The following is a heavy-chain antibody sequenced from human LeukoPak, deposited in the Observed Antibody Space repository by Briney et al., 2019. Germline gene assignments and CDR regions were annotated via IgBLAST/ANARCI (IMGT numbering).Heavy chain of an antibody. CDR2: ISSSSSYI. V-gene: IGHV3-21*01. J-gene: IGHJ6*03. CDR3: ARGPYCSSTSCYTHYYYYMDV. Sequence: GSLRLSCAASGFTFSSYSMNWVRQAPGKGLEWVSSISSSSSYIYYADSVKGRFTISRDNAKNSPYLQMNSLRAEDTAVYYCARGPYCSSTSCYTHYYYYMDVWGKGTTVTVSS. D-gene: IGHD2-2*02. CDR1: GFTFSSYS.